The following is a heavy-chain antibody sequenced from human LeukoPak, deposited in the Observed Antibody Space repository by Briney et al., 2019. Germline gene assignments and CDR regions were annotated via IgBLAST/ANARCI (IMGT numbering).Heavy chain of an antibody. CDR2: IRSQGHGGTT. D-gene: IGHD5-18*01. V-gene: IGHV3-49*03. CDR3: SGHRHSFNWFDP. Sequence: PGRSLRLSCTGSGITFGDYYINWLRQAPGKGPEWVGFIRSQGHGGTTEYAASVKGRFTISRDDSKSIAYLQMNSLKTDDTALYYCSGHRHSFNWFDPWGQGTLVTVSS. CDR1: GITFGDYY. J-gene: IGHJ5*02.